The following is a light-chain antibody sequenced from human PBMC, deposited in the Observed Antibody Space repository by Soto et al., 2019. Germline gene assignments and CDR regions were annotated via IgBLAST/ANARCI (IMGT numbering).Light chain of an antibody. CDR3: GTWHSSLSTWV. V-gene: IGLV1-51*02. CDR2: ENN. Sequence: QSVLTQPPSVSAAPGQKVTISCSGTSSNIENNYVSWYQQFPGAAPKLLIYENNKRPSGIPDRFSGSKSGTSATLGITGLQTGDEADYYCGTWHSSLSTWVFGGGTKVTVL. J-gene: IGLJ3*02. CDR1: SSNIENNY.